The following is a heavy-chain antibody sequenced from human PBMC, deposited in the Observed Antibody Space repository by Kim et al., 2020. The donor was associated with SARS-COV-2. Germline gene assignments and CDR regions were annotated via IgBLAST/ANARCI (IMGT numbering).Heavy chain of an antibody. V-gene: IGHV4-59*08. Sequence: PSLMSRVTMSVDTSENQVSLSLSSVTAADTAIYYCARLFYGSGSYYFDFWGQGTLVTVSS. J-gene: IGHJ4*02. CDR3: ARLFYGSGSYYFDF. D-gene: IGHD3-10*01.